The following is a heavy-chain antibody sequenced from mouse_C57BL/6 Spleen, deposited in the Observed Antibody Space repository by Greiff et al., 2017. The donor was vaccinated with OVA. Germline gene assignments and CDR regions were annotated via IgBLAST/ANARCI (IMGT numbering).Heavy chain of an antibody. D-gene: IGHD1-1*01. CDR1: GYTFTSYW. CDR2: IDPSDSET. J-gene: IGHJ2*01. CDR3: ARWTTVVNYFDY. V-gene: IGHV1-52*01. Sequence: VQLQQSGAELVRPGSSVKLSCKASGYTFTSYWMHWVKQRPIQGLEWIGNIDPSDSETHYNQKFKDKATLTVDKSSSTAYMQLSSLTSEDSAVYYCARWTTVVNYFDYWGQGTTLTVSS.